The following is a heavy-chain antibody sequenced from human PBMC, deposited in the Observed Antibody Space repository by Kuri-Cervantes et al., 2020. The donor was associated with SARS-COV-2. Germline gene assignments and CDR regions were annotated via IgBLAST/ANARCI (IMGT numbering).Heavy chain of an antibody. Sequence: GGSLRLSCAASGFTFSSYAMHWVRQAPGKGLEWVAVISYDGSNKYYADSVKGRFTISRDNSKNTLYLQMNSLRAEDTAVYYCAKRLDTAMPLGAFDIWGQGTMVTVSS. CDR1: GFTFSSYA. CDR2: ISYDGSNK. CDR3: AKRLDTAMPLGAFDI. V-gene: IGHV3-30*04. D-gene: IGHD5-18*01. J-gene: IGHJ3*02.